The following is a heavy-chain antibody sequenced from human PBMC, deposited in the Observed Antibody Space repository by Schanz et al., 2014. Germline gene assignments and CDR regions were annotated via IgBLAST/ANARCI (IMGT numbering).Heavy chain of an antibody. D-gene: IGHD2-2*01. J-gene: IGHJ6*04. Sequence: EVQLVESGGGVVRPGGSLRLSCAASGFGFDDYAMSWVRQAPEKGLEWVSYISSSSGTIYYADSVKGRFTISRDNAKNLLYLQMNGLRAEDTAVYFCARDLSSLIQGDVWGKGTTVTVSS. CDR1: GFGFDDYA. V-gene: IGHV3-48*01. CDR3: ARDLSSLIQGDV. CDR2: ISSSSGTI.